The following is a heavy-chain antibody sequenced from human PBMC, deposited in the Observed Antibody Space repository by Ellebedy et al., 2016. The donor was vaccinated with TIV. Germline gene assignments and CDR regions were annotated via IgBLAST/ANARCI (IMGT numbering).Heavy chain of an antibody. CDR3: AQEVYYGSGSYPYYFDY. V-gene: IGHV4-34*01. CDR1: GGSFTGYY. Sequence: SETLSLTCAVYGGSFTGYYWSWIRQPPGKGLEWIGEINHSGSTNYNPSLKSRVTISVDTSKNQFSPKLSSVTAADTAVYYCAQEVYYGSGSYPYYFDYWGQGTLVTVSS. CDR2: INHSGST. D-gene: IGHD3-10*01. J-gene: IGHJ4*02.